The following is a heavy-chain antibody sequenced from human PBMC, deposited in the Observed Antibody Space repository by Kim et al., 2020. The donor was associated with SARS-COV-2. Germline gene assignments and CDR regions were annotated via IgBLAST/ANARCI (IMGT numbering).Heavy chain of an antibody. Sequence: RFTISRDNSKNTLYLQMNSLRAEDTAVYYCAREDEWFGELSPAYYYGMDVWGQGTTVTVSS. V-gene: IGHV3-30*01. CDR3: AREDEWFGELSPAYYYGMDV. J-gene: IGHJ6*02. D-gene: IGHD3-10*01.